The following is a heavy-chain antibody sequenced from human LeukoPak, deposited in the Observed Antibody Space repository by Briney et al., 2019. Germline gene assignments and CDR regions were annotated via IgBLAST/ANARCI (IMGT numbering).Heavy chain of an antibody. CDR1: GFTFSDYY. D-gene: IGHD6-13*01. Sequence: AGGSLRLSCAASGFTFSDYYMSWIRQAPGKGLEWVAYISSSSGYTHCADSVKGRCTISRDNAKNSLYLQMNSLRAEDTAVYYCARRLAAAAWIPNGMDVWGQGTTVTVSS. CDR3: ARRLAAAAWIPNGMDV. V-gene: IGHV3-11*03. CDR2: ISSSSGYT. J-gene: IGHJ6*02.